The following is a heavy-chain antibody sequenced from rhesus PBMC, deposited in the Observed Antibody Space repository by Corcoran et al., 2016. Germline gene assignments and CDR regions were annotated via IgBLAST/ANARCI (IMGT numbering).Heavy chain of an antibody. J-gene: IGHJ4*01. V-gene: IGHV4-122*02. CDR2: ISQSGST. CDR1: GGSISSSYNY. CDR3: ARRDCSSSSCYFDN. Sequence: QVQLQESGPGLVKSSETLSLTCAVSGGSISSSYNYWSCIRQAPGQGLEWIGWISQSGSTSDNPSLKSRVTISRDTSKNQFSLKLTSVTAADTAFYYCARRDCSSSSCYFDNWGQGVLVTGSS. D-gene: IGHD2-2*01.